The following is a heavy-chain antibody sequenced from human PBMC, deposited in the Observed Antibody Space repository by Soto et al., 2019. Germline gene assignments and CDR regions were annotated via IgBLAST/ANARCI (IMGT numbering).Heavy chain of an antibody. D-gene: IGHD4-17*01. CDR2: ISAYNGNT. J-gene: IGHJ4*02. Sequence: ASVKVSCTASGYTFTSYGISWVRQAPGQGLEWMGWISAYNGNTNYAQKLQGRVTMTTDTSTSTAYMELRSLRSDDTAVYYCARDPSLRQPPDYWGQGTLVTVSS. V-gene: IGHV1-18*01. CDR3: ARDPSLRQPPDY. CDR1: GYTFTSYG.